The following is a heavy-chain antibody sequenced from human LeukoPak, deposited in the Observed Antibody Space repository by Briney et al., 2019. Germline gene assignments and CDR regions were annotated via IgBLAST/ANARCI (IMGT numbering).Heavy chain of an antibody. D-gene: IGHD1-1*01. CDR3: ARVAETGTFFDY. Sequence: SETLSLTCTVYGGSISSYYWSWIRQPPGKGLEWIGYIYYSGSTNYNPSLKSRVTISVDTSKNQFSLKLSSVTAADTAVYYCARVAETGTFFDYWGQGTLVTVSS. CDR2: IYYSGST. V-gene: IGHV4-59*01. J-gene: IGHJ4*02. CDR1: GGSISSYY.